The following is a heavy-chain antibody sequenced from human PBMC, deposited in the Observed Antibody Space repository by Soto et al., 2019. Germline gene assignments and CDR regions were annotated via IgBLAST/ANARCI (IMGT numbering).Heavy chain of an antibody. CDR1: GGSISSGDDY. D-gene: IGHD6-13*01. CDR2: IYYSGST. J-gene: IGHJ4*02. Sequence: QVQLQESGPGLVKPSQTLSLTCTVSGGSISSGDDYWSWIRQPPGKGLEWIGSIYYSGSTYYNPSLKSRVTISVETSKNKFSLKLNSVNAADTAVYSCASRHSSPSFDYWGQGTLVTVSS. V-gene: IGHV4-30-4*01. CDR3: ASRHSSPSFDY.